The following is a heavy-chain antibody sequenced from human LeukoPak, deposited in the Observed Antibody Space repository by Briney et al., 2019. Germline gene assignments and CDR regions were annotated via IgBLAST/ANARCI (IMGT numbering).Heavy chain of an antibody. CDR1: GFTFSDYY. D-gene: IGHD6-13*01. CDR3: ARPSSSWSHDAFDI. Sequence: KPGGSLRLSCAASGFTFSDYYMSWIRRAPGKGLEWVSYISSSGSTIYYADSVKGRFTISRDNAKNSLYLQMNSLRAEDTAVYYCARPSSSWSHDAFDIWGQGTMVTVSS. J-gene: IGHJ3*02. V-gene: IGHV3-11*04. CDR2: ISSSGSTI.